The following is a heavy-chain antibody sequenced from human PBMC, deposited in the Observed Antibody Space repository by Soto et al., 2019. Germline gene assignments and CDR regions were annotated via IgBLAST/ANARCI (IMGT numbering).Heavy chain of an antibody. D-gene: IGHD3-10*01. CDR2: IYYSGRT. CDR1: GGSISSGDYY. Sequence: QVQLQESGPGLVKPSQTLSLTCSVSGGSISSGDYYWTWIRQHPGKGLEWIGYIYYSGRTYYNPSLKSRITLSVDTSTNQFSLKLNSVTAADTAVYYCARGPHSMVRGVPQFDPWGQGTLVTVSS. V-gene: IGHV4-31*03. CDR3: ARGPHSMVRGVPQFDP. J-gene: IGHJ5*02.